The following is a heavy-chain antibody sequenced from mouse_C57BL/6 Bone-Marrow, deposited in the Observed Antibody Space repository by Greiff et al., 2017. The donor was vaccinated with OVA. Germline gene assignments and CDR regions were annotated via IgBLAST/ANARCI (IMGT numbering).Heavy chain of an antibody. J-gene: IGHJ2*01. CDR3: ARGEYPYDFDY. D-gene: IGHD1-1*01. CDR2: INPNNGGT. Sequence: VQLKESGPELVKPGASVKMSCKASGYTFTDYNMHWVKQSHGKSLEWIGYINPNNGGTSYNQKFKGKATLTVNKSSSTAYMELRSLTSEDSAVYYCARGEYPYDFDYWGQGTTLTVSS. CDR1: GYTFTDYN. V-gene: IGHV1-22*01.